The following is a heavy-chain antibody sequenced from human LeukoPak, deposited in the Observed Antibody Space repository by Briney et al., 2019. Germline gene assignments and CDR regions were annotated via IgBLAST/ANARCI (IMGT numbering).Heavy chain of an antibody. CDR2: ISGSATNT. D-gene: IGHD3-22*01. CDR3: AKDYYYDSSGPFDY. J-gene: IGHJ4*02. V-gene: IGHV3-23*01. Sequence: GGSLRLSCAASGFTFSSYAMSWVRQAPGKGLEWVSVISGSATNTYYADSVKGRFTISRDNSRNTLFLQMNSLRAEDTAVYYCAKDYYYDSSGPFDYWGQGTLVTVSS. CDR1: GFTFSSYA.